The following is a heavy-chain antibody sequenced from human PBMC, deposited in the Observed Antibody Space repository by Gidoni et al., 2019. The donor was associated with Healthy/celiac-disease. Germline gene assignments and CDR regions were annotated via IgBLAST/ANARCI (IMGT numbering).Heavy chain of an antibody. CDR2: ISSSSSYI. V-gene: IGHV3-21*01. D-gene: IGHD2-15*01. Sequence: EVQLVESGGGLVKPGGSLRLSCAASGCTFSSYSMNWVRQAPGKGLEWVSSISSSSSYIYYADSVKGRFTISRDNAKNSLYLQMNSLRAEDTAVYYCARDFYCSGGSCYDYWGQGTLVTVSS. CDR1: GCTFSSYS. CDR3: ARDFYCSGGSCYDY. J-gene: IGHJ4*02.